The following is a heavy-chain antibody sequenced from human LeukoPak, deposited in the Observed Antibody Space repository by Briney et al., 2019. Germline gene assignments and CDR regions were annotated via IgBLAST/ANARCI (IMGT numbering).Heavy chain of an antibody. CDR2: ISWSSGSI. J-gene: IGHJ5*02. CDR1: GFTFDDYA. CDR3: AKASSGYPSSANNWFDP. D-gene: IGHD3-3*01. Sequence: GRSLRLSCAASGFTFDDYAMHWVRQAPGKGLEWVSGISWSSGSIGYADSVKGRFTISRDNAKNSLYLQMNSLRAEDTALYYCAKASSGYPSSANNWFDPWGQGTLVTVSS. V-gene: IGHV3-9*01.